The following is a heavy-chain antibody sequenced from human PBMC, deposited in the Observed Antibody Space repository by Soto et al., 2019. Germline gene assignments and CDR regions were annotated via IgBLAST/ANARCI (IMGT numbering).Heavy chain of an antibody. V-gene: IGHV4-31*03. CDR2: NYYSGIT. CDR3: ARGSSIAGLYYGMDV. CDR1: GGSISSGGYY. Sequence: QVQLQESGPGLVKPSQTLSLTCTVSGGSISSGGYYWTWIRQHPGKGLEWIGYNYYSGITYYNPSLKSRVTMSLDTSKNQFSLKLSSVTVADTAVYYCARGSSIAGLYYGMDVWGQGTTVTVSS. D-gene: IGHD6-6*01. J-gene: IGHJ6*02.